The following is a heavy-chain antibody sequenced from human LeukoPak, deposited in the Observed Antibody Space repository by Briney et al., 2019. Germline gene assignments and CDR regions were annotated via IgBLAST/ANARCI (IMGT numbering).Heavy chain of an antibody. J-gene: IGHJ3*02. V-gene: IGHV3-21*01. CDR2: ISSTGSLI. CDR3: VREIGNPSSSWNEAFDI. Sequence: PGGSLRLSCAGSGFTFSHYIMNWVRQAPGKGLEWLSSISSTGSLIYYADSVKGRFTVFRDNAKNSVYLQMNSLRADDTAMYYCVREIGNPSSSWNEAFDIWSQGTMVTVSS. D-gene: IGHD1-1*01. CDR1: GFTFSHYI.